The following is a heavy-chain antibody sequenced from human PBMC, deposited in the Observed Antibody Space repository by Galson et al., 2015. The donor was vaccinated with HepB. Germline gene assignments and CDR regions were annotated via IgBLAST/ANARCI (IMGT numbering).Heavy chain of an antibody. CDR3: ARGALVAVVGATQNNWFDP. V-gene: IGHV1-18*01. D-gene: IGHD2-15*01. Sequence: KASGYTFSSYSITWVRQAPGQGLEWMGWISAYDGNTEYAQNLQGRLTMTTDTSRTTAYMELRSLRSDDTAVYYCARGALVAVVGATQNNWFDPWGQGTLVTVSS. CDR2: ISAYDGNT. CDR1: GYTFSSYS. J-gene: IGHJ5*02.